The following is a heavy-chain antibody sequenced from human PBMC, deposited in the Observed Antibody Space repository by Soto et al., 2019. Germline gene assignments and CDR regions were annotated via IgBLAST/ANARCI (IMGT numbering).Heavy chain of an antibody. CDR3: ARDLDPTYYYYGMDV. CDR1: GFTFSSYG. CDR2: IWYDGSNK. V-gene: IGHV3-33*01. D-gene: IGHD1-1*01. J-gene: IGHJ6*02. Sequence: PGGSLRLSCAASGFTFSSYGMHWVRQAPGKGLEWVAVIWYDGSNKYYAESVKGRFTISRDNSKNTLYLQMNSLRAEDTAVYYCARDLDPTYYYYGMDVWGQGTTVTVSS.